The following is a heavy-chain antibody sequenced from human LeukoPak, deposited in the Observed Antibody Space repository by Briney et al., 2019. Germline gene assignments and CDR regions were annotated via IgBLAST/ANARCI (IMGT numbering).Heavy chain of an antibody. D-gene: IGHD3-9*01. Sequence: SETLSLTCTVSGGSIRSYSWSWIRQPAGKGLEWIGRIYTSGSTNYNPSLKSRVTISVDTSKNQFSLKLSSVTAADTAVYYCARELRYFDWFPSDAFDIWGQGTMVTVSS. J-gene: IGHJ3*02. CDR3: ARELRYFDWFPSDAFDI. V-gene: IGHV4-4*07. CDR1: GGSIRSYS. CDR2: IYTSGST.